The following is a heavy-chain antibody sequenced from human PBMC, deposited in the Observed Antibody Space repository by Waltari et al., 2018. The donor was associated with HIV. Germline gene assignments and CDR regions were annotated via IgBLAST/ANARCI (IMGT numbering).Heavy chain of an antibody. CDR2: IIPRFGAA. CDR3: ARDEGRGYASRYFDY. J-gene: IGHJ4*02. Sequence: QVQLVQSGAEVKKPGSSVKVSCTASGGTLSYSAIRWVRQAPGQGLEWMGGIIPRFGAANSPQKFQGRVTITADESTSTAYMELSSLRSEDTAVYYCARDEGRGYASRYFDYWGQGTLVTVSS. D-gene: IGHD5-12*01. CDR1: GGTLSYSA. V-gene: IGHV1-69*12.